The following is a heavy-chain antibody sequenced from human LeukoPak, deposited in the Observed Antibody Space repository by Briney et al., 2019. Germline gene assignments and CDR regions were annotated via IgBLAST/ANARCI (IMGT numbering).Heavy chain of an antibody. CDR2: ISAYNGNT. J-gene: IGHJ4*02. Sequence: ASVKVSCKASGYTFTSYGISWVRQAPGQGLEWMGWISAYNGNTNYAQKLQGRVTMTTDTSTSTAYMELRSLRSDDTAVYYCARAGITMVRGVISDFDYWGQGTLVTVSS. CDR3: ARAGITMVRGVISDFDY. CDR1: GYTFTSYG. D-gene: IGHD3-10*01. V-gene: IGHV1-18*01.